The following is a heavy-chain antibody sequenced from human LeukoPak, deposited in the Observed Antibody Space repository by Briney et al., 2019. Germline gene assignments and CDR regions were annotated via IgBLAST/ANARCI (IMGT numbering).Heavy chain of an antibody. CDR1: GGSFSGYY. J-gene: IGHJ3*02. CDR3: ARGAPKEIQLWLRLRGVAFDI. CDR2: INHSGST. D-gene: IGHD5-18*01. Sequence: PSETLSLTCAVYGGSFSGYYWSWIRQPPGKGLEWIGEINHSGSTNYNPSLKSRVTISVGTSKNKFSLKLNSVTAADTAVYYCARGAPKEIQLWLRLRGVAFDIWGQGTMVTVSS. V-gene: IGHV4-34*01.